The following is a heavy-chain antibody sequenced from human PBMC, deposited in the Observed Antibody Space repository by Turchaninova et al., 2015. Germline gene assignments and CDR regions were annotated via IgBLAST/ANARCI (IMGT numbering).Heavy chain of an antibody. CDR2: IKQDGTRK. CDR3: ARRGEMFDY. V-gene: IGHV3-7*03. J-gene: IGHJ4*02. D-gene: IGHD3-16*01. CDR1: GFTYTTYW. Sequence: EVQLVESGGGLVQPGGYLRLSCVAYGFTYTTYWMRWVRQAPGQGLEWVAKIKQDGTRKNYVDSVKGRYTIPRDNGKNSLYLQMNSLRGEDTAVYYCARRGEMFDYWGQGTMVTVSS.